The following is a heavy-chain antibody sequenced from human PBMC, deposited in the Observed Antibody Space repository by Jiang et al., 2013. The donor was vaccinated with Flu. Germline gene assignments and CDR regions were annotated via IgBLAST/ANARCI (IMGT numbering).Heavy chain of an antibody. J-gene: IGHJ4*02. V-gene: IGHV1-46*01. CDR1: TSYY. Sequence: TSYYIHWVRQAPGQGLEWMGIINPSGGSTTFPQKLQGRVTMTRDTSTSTVYMELNSLRSEDTAVYYCARGRAVGATWHFDYWGQGTLVTVSS. CDR2: INPSGGST. CDR3: ARGRAVGATWHFDY. D-gene: IGHD1-26*01.